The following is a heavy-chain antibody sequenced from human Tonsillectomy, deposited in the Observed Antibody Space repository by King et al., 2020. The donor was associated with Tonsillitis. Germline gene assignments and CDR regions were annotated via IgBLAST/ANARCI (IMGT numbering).Heavy chain of an antibody. D-gene: IGHD3-9*01. CDR1: GFTFSSYA. V-gene: IGHV3-23*04. CDR3: AKGYNDILPPPDY. J-gene: IGHJ4*02. CDR2: ISGSGGST. Sequence: VQLVESGGGLVQPGGSLRLSCAASGFTFSSYAMNWVRQAPGKGLEWVSGISGSGGSTYYADSVKGRFTISRDNSKNTLYLKMNSLRAEDSAVYYCAKGYNDILPPPDYWGQGTLVTVSS.